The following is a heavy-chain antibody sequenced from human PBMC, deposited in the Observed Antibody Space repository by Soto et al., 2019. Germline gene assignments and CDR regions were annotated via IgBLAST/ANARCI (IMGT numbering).Heavy chain of an antibody. V-gene: IGHV3-30*18. CDR2: ISYDGSNK. D-gene: IGHD3-3*01. CDR1: GFTFSSYG. CDR3: AKDLVDFWSAHWNYYGMDV. J-gene: IGHJ6*02. Sequence: QVQLVESGGGVVQPGRSLRISCAASGFTFSSYGMHWVRQAPGKGLEWVAVISYDGSNKYYADSVKGRFTISRDNSKNTLYLQMNSLRAEDTAVYYCAKDLVDFWSAHWNYYGMDVWGQGTTVTVSS.